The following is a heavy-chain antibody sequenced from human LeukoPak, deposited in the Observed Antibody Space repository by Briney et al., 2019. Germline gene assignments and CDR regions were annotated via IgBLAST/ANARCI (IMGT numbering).Heavy chain of an antibody. CDR2: IWYDGSNK. J-gene: IGHJ6*02. CDR3: ARSNSSSWYSYYYYGMDV. CDR1: GFTFSSYG. D-gene: IGHD6-13*01. Sequence: GRSLRLSCAASGFTFSSYGMHWVRQAPGKGLEWVAVIWYDGSNKYYADSVKGRFTISRDNSKNTLYLQMNSLRAEDTAVYYCARSNSSSWYSYYYYGMDVWGQGTTVTVSS. V-gene: IGHV3-33*01.